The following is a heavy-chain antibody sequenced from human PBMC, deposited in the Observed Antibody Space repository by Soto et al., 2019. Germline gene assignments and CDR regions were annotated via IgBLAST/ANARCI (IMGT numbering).Heavy chain of an antibody. CDR2: IYWDDDK. Sequence: QITLKESGPTLVKPTQTLTLTCTFSGFSLSTSGVGVGWIRQPPGKALEWLALIYWDDDKRYSPSLKTRLTITKDTPKNQVVLTMTNMDPVDTATYYCVRDSSGYYGFDNWGQGARVTVSS. CDR3: VRDSSGYYGFDN. CDR1: GFSLSTSGVG. V-gene: IGHV2-5*02. D-gene: IGHD3-22*01. J-gene: IGHJ4*02.